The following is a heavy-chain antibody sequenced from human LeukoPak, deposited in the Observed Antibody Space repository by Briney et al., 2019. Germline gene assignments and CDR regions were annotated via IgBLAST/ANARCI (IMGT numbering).Heavy chain of an antibody. D-gene: IGHD3-22*01. V-gene: IGHV3-11*01. Sequence: GGSLRLSCAASGFTFSDYYMGWIRQAPGKGLEWVSYISSSGSTIYYADSVKGRFTISRDNAKNSLYLQMNSLRAEDTAVYYCARDYDSSGYYLVSGMDVWGQGTTVTVSS. CDR1: GFTFSDYY. CDR2: ISSSGSTI. CDR3: ARDYDSSGYYLVSGMDV. J-gene: IGHJ6*02.